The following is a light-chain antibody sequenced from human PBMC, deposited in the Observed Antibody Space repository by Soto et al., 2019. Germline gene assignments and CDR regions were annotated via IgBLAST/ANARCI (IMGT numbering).Light chain of an antibody. V-gene: IGKV1-39*01. CDR3: QQSYSTRIT. J-gene: IGKJ5*01. Sequence: DIQVTQSPSSLSASVGDIVTITCRASQSISSYLNWYQQKPGKAPKLLIYAASSLQSGVPSRFSGSGSGTDFTLTTSSLQPEDFATYYCQQSYSTRITFGQGTRLEI. CDR1: QSISSY. CDR2: AAS.